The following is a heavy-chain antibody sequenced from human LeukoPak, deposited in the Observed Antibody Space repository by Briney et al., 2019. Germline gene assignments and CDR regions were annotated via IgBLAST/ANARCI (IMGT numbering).Heavy chain of an antibody. CDR3: AREKYYYYYMDV. V-gene: IGHV3-7*01. CDR2: IKQDGSEK. J-gene: IGHJ6*03. CDR1: GFTFSSYA. Sequence: PGGSLRLSCVASGFTFSSYAMSWVRQAPGKGLEWVANIKQDGSEKYYVDSVKGRFTISRDNAKNSLYLQMNSLRAEDTAVYYCAREKYYYYYMDVWGKGTTVTISS.